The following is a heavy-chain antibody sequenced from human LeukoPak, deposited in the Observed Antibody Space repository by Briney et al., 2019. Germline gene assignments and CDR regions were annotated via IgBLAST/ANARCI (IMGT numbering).Heavy chain of an antibody. J-gene: IGHJ4*02. CDR3: ARSYYDSSGYVDY. Sequence: PSETLSLTCTVSGGSISSYYWSWIRQPPGKGLEWIGYIHYSGSTNYNPSLKSRVTISVDTSKNQFSLKLSSVTAADTAVYYCARSYYDSSGYVDYWGQGTLVTVSS. D-gene: IGHD3-22*01. CDR1: GGSISSYY. V-gene: IGHV4-59*08. CDR2: IHYSGST.